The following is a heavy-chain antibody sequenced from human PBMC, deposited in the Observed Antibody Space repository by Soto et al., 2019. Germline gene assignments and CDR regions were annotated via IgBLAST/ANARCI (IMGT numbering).Heavy chain of an antibody. CDR1: GFSLSTSGVG. CDR2: LYWDDDK. J-gene: IGHJ4*02. D-gene: IGHD4-17*01. CDR3: AHRQRTVYFAH. V-gene: IGHV2-5*02. Sequence: QITLKESGPTLVKPTQTLTLTCTFSGFSLSTSGVGVGWIRQPPGKALEWLALLYWDDDKRYSPSLKSRLTITKETSKTQVVLTMTNLDPVDPATYSCAHRQRTVYFAHWGQGTLVTVSS.